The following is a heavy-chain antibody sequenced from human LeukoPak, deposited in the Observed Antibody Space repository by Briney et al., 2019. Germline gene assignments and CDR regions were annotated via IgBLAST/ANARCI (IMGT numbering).Heavy chain of an antibody. CDR1: GGSISSYY. D-gene: IGHD3-22*01. V-gene: IGHV4-59*08. J-gene: IGHJ4*02. Sequence: PSETLSLTCTVSGGSISSYYWSWIRQPPGMGLEWIGYIYYSGYTDYNPSLKSRVTMSVDTSKNQFSLKLTSVTAADTAVYYCATLQSSGYDYSDYWGQGILVTVSS. CDR2: IYYSGYT. CDR3: ATLQSSGYDYSDY.